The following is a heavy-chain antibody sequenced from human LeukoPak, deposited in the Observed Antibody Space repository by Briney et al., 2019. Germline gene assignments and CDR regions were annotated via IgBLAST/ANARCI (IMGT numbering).Heavy chain of an antibody. CDR3: ARLTGLGRTSYSSGFDY. Sequence: SETLSLTCTVSGGSISSYYWSWIRQPPGKGLEWIGYIYYSGSTNYNPSLKSRVTISVDTSKNQFSLKLSSVTAADTAVYYCARLTGLGRTSYSSGFDYWGQGTLVTVSS. CDR1: GGSISSYY. D-gene: IGHD6-19*01. CDR2: IYYSGST. V-gene: IGHV4-59*08. J-gene: IGHJ4*02.